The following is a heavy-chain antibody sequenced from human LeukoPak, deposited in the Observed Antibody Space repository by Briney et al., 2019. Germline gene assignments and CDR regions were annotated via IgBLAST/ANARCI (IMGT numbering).Heavy chain of an antibody. CDR2: IEPAGSAT. V-gene: IGHV3-7*01. CDR1: GFTFSSYW. CDR3: GRFGYVAAVDS. D-gene: IGHD2-15*01. Sequence: GSLRLSCTPSGFTFSSYWMTWVRQPPRKGLEWVANIEPAGSATYYVDSVKGRFTISRDNAKNLLYLQMNSLRAEESAVYHCGRFGYVAAVDSWGQGALVTVSS. J-gene: IGHJ4*02.